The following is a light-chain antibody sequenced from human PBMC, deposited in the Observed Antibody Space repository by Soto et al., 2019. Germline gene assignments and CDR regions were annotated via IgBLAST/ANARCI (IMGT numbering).Light chain of an antibody. CDR1: QSVSSGY. CDR2: GAT. J-gene: IGKJ2*01. V-gene: IGKV3-20*01. Sequence: SVLTQSRRNLSLSLGERASVSYRASQSVSSGYLAWYQQKPGQAPRLLIYGATSRAAGIPDRFSGSGSGTDITLTISRLEPEDFAVYYCQQYDSSPRTFGQGTKLEIK. CDR3: QQYDSSPRT.